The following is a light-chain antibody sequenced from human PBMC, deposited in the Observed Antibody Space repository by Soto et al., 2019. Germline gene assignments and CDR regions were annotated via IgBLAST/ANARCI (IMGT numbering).Light chain of an antibody. CDR3: AAWDDSLNGRYV. CDR2: SNN. V-gene: IGLV1-44*01. Sequence: QSVLTQPPSASRTPGQRVTISCSGSSSNIGSNTVNWYQQLPGTAPKLLIYSNNQRPSGVPDSFSGSKSGTSASLAISGLQSEDEADYYCAAWDDSLNGRYVFGTGTKVTVL. J-gene: IGLJ1*01. CDR1: SSNIGSNT.